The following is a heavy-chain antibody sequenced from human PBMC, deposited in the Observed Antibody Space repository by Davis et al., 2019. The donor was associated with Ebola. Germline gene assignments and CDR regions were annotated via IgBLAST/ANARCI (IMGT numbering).Heavy chain of an antibody. CDR3: ARDDYGDPVDYYYYGMDV. CDR1: GLTFSSYW. J-gene: IGHJ6*02. CDR2: IKQEGSEK. D-gene: IGHD4-17*01. Sequence: GGSLRPSWAASGLTFSSYWRSWVRQAQGKGREWVANIKQEGSEKYYVDSVKGRFTISRDNAKNSLYLQMNSLRAEDTAVYYCARDDYGDPVDYYYYGMDVWGQGTTVTVSS. V-gene: IGHV3-7*01.